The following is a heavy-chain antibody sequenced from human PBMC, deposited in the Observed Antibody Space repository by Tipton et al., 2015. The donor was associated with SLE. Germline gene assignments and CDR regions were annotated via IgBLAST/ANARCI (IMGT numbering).Heavy chain of an antibody. CDR3: ARDSYDSSGYYPDAFDI. CDR1: GGSVSSGSYY. Sequence: TLSLTCTVSGGSVSSGSYYWSWIRQPPGKGLEWIGYIYYSGSTNYNPSLKSRVTISVDTSKNQFSLKLSSVTAADTAVYYCARDSYDSSGYYPDAFDIWGQGTMVAVSS. V-gene: IGHV4-61*01. CDR2: IYYSGST. J-gene: IGHJ3*02. D-gene: IGHD3-22*01.